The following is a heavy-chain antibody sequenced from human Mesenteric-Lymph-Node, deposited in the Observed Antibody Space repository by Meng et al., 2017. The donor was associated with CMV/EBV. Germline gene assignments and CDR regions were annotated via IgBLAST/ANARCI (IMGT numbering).Heavy chain of an antibody. V-gene: IGHV1-69*02. D-gene: IGHD6-13*01. CDR3: AGGIAAAGSRWFDP. CDR1: GGTFSSYT. Sequence: HVQLVQSGAEVKTPGSSVKVSCKASGGTFSSYTISWVRQAPGQGLEWMGRIIPILGIANYAQKFQGRVTITADKSTSTAYMELSSLRSEDTAVYYCAGGIAAAGSRWFDPWGQGTLVTVSS. J-gene: IGHJ5*02. CDR2: IIPILGIA.